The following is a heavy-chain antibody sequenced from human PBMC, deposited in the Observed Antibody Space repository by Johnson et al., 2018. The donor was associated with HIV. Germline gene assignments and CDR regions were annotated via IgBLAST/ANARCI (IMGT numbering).Heavy chain of an antibody. V-gene: IGHV3-20*04. CDR3: ARGLNPLLYDTSPRDAFDI. D-gene: IGHD3-22*01. CDR1: GFTFDDYG. Sequence: VQLVESGGGVVRPGGSLRLSCAASGFTFDDYGMNWVRQAPGKGLEWVSGINWTGGSTGYADSVKGRFTLSRDNAKNSLYLQMNSLRAEDTALYYCARGLNPLLYDTSPRDAFDIWGQGTVVTVS. CDR2: INWTGGST. J-gene: IGHJ3*02.